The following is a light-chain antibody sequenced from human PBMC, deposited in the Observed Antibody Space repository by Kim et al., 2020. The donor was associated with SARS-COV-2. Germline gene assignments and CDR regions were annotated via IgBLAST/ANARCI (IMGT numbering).Light chain of an antibody. Sequence: PGERATLSCRASQSIGSGYLAWYQQKPGQAPRLLIYGASSRATGIPDRFSGSESGTDSTLTISRLEPEDFAMYYCQQYYSSPATFGQGTKLEI. CDR3: QQYYSSPAT. V-gene: IGKV3-20*01. J-gene: IGKJ2*01. CDR1: QSIGSGY. CDR2: GAS.